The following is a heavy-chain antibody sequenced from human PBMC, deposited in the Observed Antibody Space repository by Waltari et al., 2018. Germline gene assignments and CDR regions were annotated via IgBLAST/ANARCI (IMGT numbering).Heavy chain of an antibody. CDR1: GYTFTDNY. CDR2: VNPNYDCT. Sequence: QVQLVQSGAEVKKSGASVKVSCKASGYTFTDNYMHWVRQAPGHGLEWLVCVNPNYDCTNYAQKFRGRLTMASETSLGSAFIELSRLKSDDTAVYFCARGDPSVYYTSHMVVWVEGATVTVSS. D-gene: IGHD3-3*01. CDR3: ARGDPSVYYTSHMVV. V-gene: IGHV1-2*02. J-gene: IGHJ6*03.